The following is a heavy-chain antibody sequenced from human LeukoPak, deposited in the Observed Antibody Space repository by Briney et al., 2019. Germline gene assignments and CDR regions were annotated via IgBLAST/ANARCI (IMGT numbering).Heavy chain of an antibody. V-gene: IGHV4-34*01. CDR1: GGSFSGYY. J-gene: IGHJ6*02. CDR3: ARHVGYCSGGSCPFYYYYGMDV. Sequence: PSETLSLTCAVYGGSFSGYYWSWIRQPPGKGLEWIGSIYYSGSTYYNPSLKSRVTISVDTSKNQFSLKLSSVTAADTAVYYCARHVGYCSGGSCPFYYYYGMDVWGQGTTVTVSS. CDR2: IYYSGST. D-gene: IGHD2-15*01.